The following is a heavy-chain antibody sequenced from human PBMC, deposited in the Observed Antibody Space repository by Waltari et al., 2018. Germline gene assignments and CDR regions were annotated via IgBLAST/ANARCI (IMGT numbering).Heavy chain of an antibody. Sequence: QVQLVQSGAEVKKPGSSVKVSCTASGGTVSSYAISWVRQAPGQGLEWMGGIIPIFGTANYAQKFQGRVTITADESTSTAYMELSSLRSEDTAVYYCARATNILTGYSYWGQGTLVTVSS. V-gene: IGHV1-69*12. D-gene: IGHD3-9*01. J-gene: IGHJ4*02. CDR2: IIPIFGTA. CDR1: GGTVSSYA. CDR3: ARATNILTGYSY.